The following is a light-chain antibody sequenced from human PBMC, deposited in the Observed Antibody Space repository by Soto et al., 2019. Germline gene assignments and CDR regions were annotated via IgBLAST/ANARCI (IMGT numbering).Light chain of an antibody. CDR3: QQYTNYPWT. J-gene: IGKJ1*01. V-gene: IGKV1-5*01. CDR2: DVS. Sequence: DFQMTQSPSTLSASVGDRVTITCRASQSISSWLAWYQQRPGKAPNLLIYDVSSFESGVPSRFSGSGSGTEFTLTISSLQPDDFATYYCQQYTNYPWTFGQGTKVDIK. CDR1: QSISSW.